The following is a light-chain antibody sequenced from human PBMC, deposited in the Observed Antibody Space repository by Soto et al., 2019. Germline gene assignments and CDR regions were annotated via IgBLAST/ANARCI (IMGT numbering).Light chain of an antibody. CDR3: AAWDDSLNGYV. Sequence: QSVLTQPPSASGTPGQRVTISCSGSSSNIGSYTVNWYQQLPGTAPKLLIYSNNQRPSGVPDRFSGSKSGTSASLAISGLQSEDEADYNCAAWDDSLNGYVFGTGTKVPV. V-gene: IGLV1-44*01. J-gene: IGLJ1*01. CDR2: SNN. CDR1: SSNIGSYT.